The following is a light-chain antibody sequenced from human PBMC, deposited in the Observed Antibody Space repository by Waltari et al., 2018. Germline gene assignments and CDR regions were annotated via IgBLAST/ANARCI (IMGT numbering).Light chain of an antibody. CDR1: ASNIGGNL. Sequence: QSVLTQPPPAPGTPGQRVTISCSGSASNIGGNLVTWYQQLPGKAPKLLIDRDDLRPSGVPDRFSGSKSGTSASLAISGLQSEDEADYFCASWDDSLNGHWVFGGGTKVTVL. J-gene: IGLJ3*02. CDR2: RDD. CDR3: ASWDDSLNGHWV. V-gene: IGLV1-44*01.